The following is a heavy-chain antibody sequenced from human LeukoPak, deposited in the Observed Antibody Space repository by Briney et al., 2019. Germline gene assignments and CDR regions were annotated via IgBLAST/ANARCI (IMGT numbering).Heavy chain of an antibody. V-gene: IGHV1-69*05. CDR2: IIPIFGTS. J-gene: IGHJ4*02. D-gene: IGHD2-2*01. CDR3: ASEGTLGYCNGTRCFYY. Sequence: ASVKVSCKASGGTFSSYAISWVRQAPGQGLEWMGGIIPIFGTSNYAQKFQGRVTITTDESTSTAYIVLSSLRSEDPTVYYCASEGTLGYCNGTRCFYYWGQGTLVTVSS. CDR1: GGTFSSYA.